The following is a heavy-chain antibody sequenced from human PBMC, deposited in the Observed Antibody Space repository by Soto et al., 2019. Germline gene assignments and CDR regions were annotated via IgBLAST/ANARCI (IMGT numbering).Heavy chain of an antibody. CDR3: AKDRRGRSDGYNFGEYFPH. CDR1: GFTFSSYG. J-gene: IGHJ1*01. Sequence: QVQLVESGGGVVQPGRSLRLSCAASGFTFSSYGMHWLRQAPGKGLERVAVISYDGGRRYYADSVNGRFTISRDNSDKTLLLQVNSLSPEAAAVYYCAKDRRGRSDGYNFGEYFPHWGKGTLVTVSS. CDR2: ISYDGGRR. D-gene: IGHD5-12*01. V-gene: IGHV3-30*18.